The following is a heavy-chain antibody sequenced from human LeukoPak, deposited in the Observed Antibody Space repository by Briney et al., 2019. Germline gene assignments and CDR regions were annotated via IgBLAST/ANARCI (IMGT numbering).Heavy chain of an antibody. CDR1: VVPFIAYW. CDR2: INSDGTTT. D-gene: IGHD2-2*01. CDR3: ARETIAVVPAALY. V-gene: IGHV3-74*01. Sequence: GGSLRLPCAASVVPFIAYWMHFVRQVPGKGLVWVSRINSDGTTTNYADSVKGRFTISRDNAKNTLYLQMNSLRAEDTAVYYCARETIAVVPAALYWGQGTLVTVSS. J-gene: IGHJ4*02.